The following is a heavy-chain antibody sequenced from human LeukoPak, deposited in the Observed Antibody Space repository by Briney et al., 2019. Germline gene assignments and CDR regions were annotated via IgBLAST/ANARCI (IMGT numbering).Heavy chain of an antibody. J-gene: IGHJ4*02. V-gene: IGHV3-48*01. CDR3: ARDLGYCTNGVCHTRFDY. CDR2: ISRSSSLV. D-gene: IGHD2-8*01. Sequence: GGSLRLSCAASGFTFTSYSMNWVRQAPGKGLEWVSYISRSSSLVYYADSVKGRFTISRDNSKNTLYLQMNSLRAEDTAVYYCARDLGYCTNGVCHTRFDYWGQGTLVAVSS. CDR1: GFTFTSYS.